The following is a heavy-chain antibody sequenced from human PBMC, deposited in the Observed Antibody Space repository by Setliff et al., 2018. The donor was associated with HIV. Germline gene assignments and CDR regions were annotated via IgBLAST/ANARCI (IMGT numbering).Heavy chain of an antibody. CDR2: INPSGAST. V-gene: IGHV1-46*01. CDR1: GYTFSGYY. Sequence: GASVKVSCKAVGYTFSGYYLHWVRQAPGQGLEWMGIINPSGASTSYAQKFQGRVTMTRDTSTSTAYMELNSLRSEDTAVYYCARGSDAFDIWGQGTMVT. CDR3: ARGSDAFDI. J-gene: IGHJ3*02.